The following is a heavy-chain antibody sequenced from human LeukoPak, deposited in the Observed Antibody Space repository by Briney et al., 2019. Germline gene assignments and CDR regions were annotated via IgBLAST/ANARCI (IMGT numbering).Heavy chain of an antibody. CDR1: GFKFNSYG. Sequence: WGSLRLSCAASGFKFNSYGVHWVRQAPGKGLEWVAFIRYDGSNKYYANSVKGRFTISRDNSKNTLYLHMNSLRAEDTAVYYCAKDPIRGVRPYYFSSWGQGTLVTVSS. CDR2: IRYDGSNK. CDR3: AKDPIRGVRPYYFSS. V-gene: IGHV3-30*02. D-gene: IGHD3-10*01. J-gene: IGHJ4*02.